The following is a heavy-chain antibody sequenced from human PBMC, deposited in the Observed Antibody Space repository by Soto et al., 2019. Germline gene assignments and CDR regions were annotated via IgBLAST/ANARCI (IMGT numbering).Heavy chain of an antibody. CDR3: ARYSGYDYYYYYYGMDV. D-gene: IGHD5-12*01. CDR2: IYYSGTT. Sequence: SETLSLTCTVSGDSIDTSRYYWGWIRQPPGKGLEWIGCIYYSGTTYYNPSLKSRVTISADTSKNQFSLELSSVTAADTAVYYCARYSGYDYYYYYYGMDVWGQGTTVTVSS. V-gene: IGHV4-39*07. CDR1: GDSIDTSRYY. J-gene: IGHJ6*02.